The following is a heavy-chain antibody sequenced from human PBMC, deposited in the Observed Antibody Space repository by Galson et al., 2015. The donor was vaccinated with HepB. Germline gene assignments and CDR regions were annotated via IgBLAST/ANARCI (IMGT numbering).Heavy chain of an antibody. CDR2: IKQDGSEK. CDR1: GFTFSSYW. D-gene: IGHD2-8*02. J-gene: IGHJ4*01. Sequence: SLRLSCAASGFTFSSYWMSWVRQAPGKGLEWVANIKQDGSEKYYADSVKGRFTISRGNAKNSLYLQMNSLRAEDTAMYYCARGQYCITGACPYYFDYWGHGIMVTVSS. V-gene: IGHV3-7*03. CDR3: ARGQYCITGACPYYFDY.